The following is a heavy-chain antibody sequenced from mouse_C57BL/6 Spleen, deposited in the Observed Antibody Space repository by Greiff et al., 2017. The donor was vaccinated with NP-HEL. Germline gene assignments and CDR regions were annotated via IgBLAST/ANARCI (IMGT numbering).Heavy chain of an antibody. CDR2: IHPNSGST. Sequence: VKLQQPGAELVKPGASVKLSCKASGYTFTSYWMHWVKQRPGQGLEWIGMIHPNSGSTNYNEKFKSKATLTVDKSSSTAYMQLSSLTSEDSAVYYCARATTVVAPIFDYWGQGTTLTVSS. D-gene: IGHD1-1*01. J-gene: IGHJ2*01. V-gene: IGHV1-64*01. CDR1: GYTFTSYW. CDR3: ARATTVVAPIFDY.